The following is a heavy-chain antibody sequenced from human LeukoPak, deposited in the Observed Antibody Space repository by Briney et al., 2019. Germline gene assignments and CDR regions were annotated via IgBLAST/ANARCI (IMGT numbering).Heavy chain of an antibody. D-gene: IGHD3-3*01. Sequence: SETLSLTCAVYGGSFSGYYWSWIRQPPGKGLEWIGEINHSGSTNYNPSLKSRVTISVDTSKNQFSLKLSSVTAADTAVYYCARVGRGYDFWSGYTEPQNWFDPWGQGTLVTVSS. V-gene: IGHV4-34*01. J-gene: IGHJ5*02. CDR3: ARVGRGYDFWSGYTEPQNWFDP. CDR2: INHSGST. CDR1: GGSFSGYY.